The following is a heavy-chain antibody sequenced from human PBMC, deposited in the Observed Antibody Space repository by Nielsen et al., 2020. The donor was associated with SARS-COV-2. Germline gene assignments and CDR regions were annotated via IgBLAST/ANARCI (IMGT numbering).Heavy chain of an antibody. D-gene: IGHD3-22*01. CDR3: ARAPITMIVVVNAFDI. J-gene: IGHJ3*02. Sequence: ASVKVSCKASGYTFTSYAMNWVRQAPGQGLEWMGWINTNTGNPTYAQGFTGRFVFSLDTSVSTAYLQISSLKAEDTAVYYCARAPITMIVVVNAFDIWGQGTMVTVSS. CDR2: INTNTGNP. CDR1: GYTFTSYA. V-gene: IGHV7-4-1*02.